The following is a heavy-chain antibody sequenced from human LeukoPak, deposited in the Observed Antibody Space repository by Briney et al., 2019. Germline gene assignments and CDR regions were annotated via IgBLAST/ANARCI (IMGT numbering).Heavy chain of an antibody. CDR3: ARVSPTTVTTGGHFDY. Sequence: ASVKVSCKASGYTFTSYGISWVRQAPGQGLEWMGWISAYNGNTNYAQKLQGRVTMTTDTSTSAAYMELRSLRSDDTAVYYCARVSPTTVTTGGHFDYWGQGTLVTVSS. D-gene: IGHD4-17*01. V-gene: IGHV1-18*01. CDR2: ISAYNGNT. CDR1: GYTFTSYG. J-gene: IGHJ4*02.